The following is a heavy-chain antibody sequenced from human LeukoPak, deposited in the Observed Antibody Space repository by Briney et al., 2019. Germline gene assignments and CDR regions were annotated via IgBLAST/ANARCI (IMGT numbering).Heavy chain of an antibody. CDR1: GFTFSSYE. Sequence: GGSLRLSCAASGFTFSSYEMNWVRQAPGKGLEWVSYISSSGSTIYYADSVKGRFTISRDNSKSTLYLQMSSLRAEDTAVYYCVKDVSSGGFDYWGQGTLVTVSS. D-gene: IGHD3-10*01. CDR2: ISSSGSTI. J-gene: IGHJ4*02. V-gene: IGHV3-48*03. CDR3: VKDVSSGGFDY.